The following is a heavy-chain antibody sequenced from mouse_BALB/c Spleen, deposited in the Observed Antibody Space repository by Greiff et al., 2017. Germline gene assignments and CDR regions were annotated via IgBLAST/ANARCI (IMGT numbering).Heavy chain of an antibody. J-gene: IGHJ2*01. Sequence: EVKLMESGGDLVKPGGSLKLSCAASGFTFSSYGMSWVRHTPDKRLEWVATISSGGSYTYYPDSVKGRCTISRDNAKNTLYLRMSSLKSEDTAMFYCARHGTTVVATDYFDYWGQGTTLTVSS. CDR3: ARHGTTVVATDYFDY. CDR2: ISSGGSYT. CDR1: GFTFSSYG. V-gene: IGHV5-6*01. D-gene: IGHD1-1*01.